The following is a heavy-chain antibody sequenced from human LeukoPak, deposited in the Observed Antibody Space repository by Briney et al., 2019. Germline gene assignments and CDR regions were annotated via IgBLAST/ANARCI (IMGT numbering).Heavy chain of an antibody. CDR2: FYYSGST. D-gene: IGHD3-10*01. J-gene: IGHJ4*02. Sequence: SETLSLTCTVSGGSISNYYWSWIRQPPGKGLEWIGYFYYSGSTNYNPSLKSRVTLSVDTSKNQFSLNLSSVTAADTAVYYCARLYGSGSYFLTPLDYWGQGTLVTVSS. CDR3: ARLYGSGSYFLTPLDY. CDR1: GGSISNYY. V-gene: IGHV4-59*01.